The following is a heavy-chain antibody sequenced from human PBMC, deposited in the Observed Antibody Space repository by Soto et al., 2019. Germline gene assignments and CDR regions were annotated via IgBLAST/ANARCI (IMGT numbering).Heavy chain of an antibody. V-gene: IGHV1-58*01. J-gene: IGHJ4*02. Sequence: SGKVSCKASGFTFTSSAVQWARHARGQRLEWIGWIVVGSGNTNYAQKFQERVTITRDMSTSTAYMELSSLRSEDTAVYYCAATEYYHDSSGYYFPIYWGQGTLVTVSS. CDR3: AATEYYHDSSGYYFPIY. D-gene: IGHD3-22*01. CDR1: GFTFTSSA. CDR2: IVVGSGNT.